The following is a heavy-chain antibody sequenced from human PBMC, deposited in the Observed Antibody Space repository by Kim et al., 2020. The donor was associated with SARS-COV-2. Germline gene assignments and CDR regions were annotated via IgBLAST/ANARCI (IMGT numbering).Heavy chain of an antibody. J-gene: IGHJ4*02. Sequence: SVKVSCKASGGTFSSYAISWVRQAPGQGLEWMGGIIPIFGTANYAQKFQGRVTITADESTSTAYMELSSLRSEDTAVYYCASPAYWSYDSSGYYYDYWGQGTLVTVSS. CDR1: GGTFSSYA. CDR2: IIPIFGTA. V-gene: IGHV1-69*13. CDR3: ASPAYWSYDSSGYYYDY. D-gene: IGHD3-22*01.